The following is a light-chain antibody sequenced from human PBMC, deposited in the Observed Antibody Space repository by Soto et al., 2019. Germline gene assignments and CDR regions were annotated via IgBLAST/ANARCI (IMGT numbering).Light chain of an antibody. CDR3: QQRDNWPRGGFT. V-gene: IGKV3-11*01. CDR1: QSISNY. Sequence: EIVLTQSPATLSLSPGERATLSCRASQSISNYLAWYQQKPGQAPRLLIYDASNRATGIPARFTGSGSGTDFTLTISSLEPEDFAVYYCQQRDNWPRGGFTFVPGTKVDVK. CDR2: DAS. J-gene: IGKJ3*01.